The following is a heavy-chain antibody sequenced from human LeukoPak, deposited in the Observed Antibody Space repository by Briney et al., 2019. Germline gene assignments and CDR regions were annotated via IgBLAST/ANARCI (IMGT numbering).Heavy chain of an antibody. J-gene: IGHJ4*02. V-gene: IGHV1-46*01. CDR3: ARGEVGAATS. CDR1: GYTFTSYY. Sequence: ASVKVSCKASGYTFTSYYMHWVRQAPGQGLEWMGLINPTGGSTGYAQKFQGRVTITRNTSISTAYMELSSLRSEDTAVYYCARGEVGAATSWGQGTLVTVSS. D-gene: IGHD1-26*01. CDR2: INPTGGST.